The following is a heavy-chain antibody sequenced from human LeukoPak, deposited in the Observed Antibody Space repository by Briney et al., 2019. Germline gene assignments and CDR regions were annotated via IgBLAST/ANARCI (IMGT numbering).Heavy chain of an antibody. CDR1: GFTFSTYE. V-gene: IGHV3-48*03. J-gene: IGHJ4*02. CDR3: ARETADCGGDCFDY. Sequence: GGSLRLSCAASGFTFSTYEFNWVRQAPGKGLEWVSYIGVDFGNIYYAESVRGRFTSSRDNAKNSVFLQLNSLSAEDTAVYYCARETADCGGDCFDYWGQGTLVTVSS. D-gene: IGHD2-21*01. CDR2: IGVDFGNI.